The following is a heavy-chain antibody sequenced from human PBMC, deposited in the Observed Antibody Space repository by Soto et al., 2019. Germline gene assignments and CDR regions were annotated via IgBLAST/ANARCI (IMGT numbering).Heavy chain of an antibody. CDR3: ARVSQSFIEYFQH. CDR1: GFTFSSYE. V-gene: IGHV3-48*03. J-gene: IGHJ1*01. CDR2: IGGSGYTSDTGPTI. Sequence: GGSLRLSCAASGFTFSSYEMIWVRQAPGKGLEWVSYIGGSGYTSDTGPTIHYADSVKGRFTISRNNAKNSLYLQMNSLRVEDTAVYYCARVSQSFIEYFQHWGQGTLVTVSS. D-gene: IGHD3-16*02.